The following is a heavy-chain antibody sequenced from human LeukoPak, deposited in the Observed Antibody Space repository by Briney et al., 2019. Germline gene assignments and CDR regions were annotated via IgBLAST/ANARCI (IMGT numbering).Heavy chain of an antibody. D-gene: IGHD2-15*01. V-gene: IGHV4-30-2*01. Sequence: PSQTLSLTCTVSGGSISSGDFYWSWIRQPPGKGLEWIGYIYHSGNAYYNPSLKSRVTISVDTSKNQFSLKLSSVTAADTAVYYCAREERDIVVVVAATTGGNWFDPWGQGTLVTVSS. CDR1: GGSISSGDFY. CDR2: IYHSGNA. J-gene: IGHJ5*02. CDR3: AREERDIVVVVAATTGGNWFDP.